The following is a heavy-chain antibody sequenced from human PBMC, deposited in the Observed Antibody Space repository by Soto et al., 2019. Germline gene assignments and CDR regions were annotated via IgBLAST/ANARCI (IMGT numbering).Heavy chain of an antibody. V-gene: IGHV3-23*01. CDR2: ISGSGGST. J-gene: IGHJ6*02. CDR3: AKVYPLRGSSKDYGMDV. Sequence: GESLKISCAASGFTFSNYAMSWVRQAPGKGLEWVSSISGSGGSTYSADSVKGRFIISRDNPKNTLDLQMNSLRAEDTAVYYCAKVYPLRGSSKDYGMDVWGQGTTVTVSS. D-gene: IGHD6-6*01. CDR1: GFTFSNYA.